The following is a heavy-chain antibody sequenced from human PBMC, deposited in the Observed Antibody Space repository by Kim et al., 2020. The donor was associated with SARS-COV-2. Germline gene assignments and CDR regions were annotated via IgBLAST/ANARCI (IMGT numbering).Heavy chain of an antibody. J-gene: IGHJ6*02. CDR1: GYTLTELS. CDR2: FDPEDGET. D-gene: IGHD2-2*01. Sequence: ASVKVSCKVSGYTLTELSMHWVRQAPGKGLEWMGGFDPEDGETIYAQKFQGRVTMTEDTSTDTAYMELSSLRSEDTAVYYCATGIWCSSTSCQHYYYYGMDVWGQGTTVTVSS. CDR3: ATGIWCSSTSCQHYYYYGMDV. V-gene: IGHV1-24*01.